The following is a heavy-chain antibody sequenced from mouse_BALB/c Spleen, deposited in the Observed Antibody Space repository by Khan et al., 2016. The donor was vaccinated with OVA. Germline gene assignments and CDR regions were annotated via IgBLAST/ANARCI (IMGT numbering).Heavy chain of an antibody. J-gene: IGHJ2*01. D-gene: IGHD1-2*01. CDR2: ISYSGST. CDR3: ARTARIKY. CDR1: GYSITSGYG. V-gene: IGHV3-2*02. Sequence: EVKLQESGPGLVKPSQSLSLTCTVTGYSITSGYGWNWIRQFPGNKLEWMGYISYSGSTNYNPSLKSRISITRDTSKNKFFLQLNSVTTEDTATYYSARTARIKYWGQGTTLTVSS.